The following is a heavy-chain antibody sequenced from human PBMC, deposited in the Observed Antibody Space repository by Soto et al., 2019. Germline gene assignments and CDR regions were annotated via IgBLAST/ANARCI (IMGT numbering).Heavy chain of an antibody. D-gene: IGHD1-1*01. J-gene: IGHJ4*02. V-gene: IGHV3-21*01. CDR3: ARVYWNGYYFDY. CDR2: ISSSSSYI. CDR1: GFTFSSYS. Sequence: EVQLVESGGGLVKPGGSLRLSCAASGFTFSSYSMNWVRQAPGKGLEWVSSISSSSSYIYYADSVKGRFTISRDNAKNSLYLQMNSLRAEDTVVYYCARVYWNGYYFDYWGQGTLVTVSS.